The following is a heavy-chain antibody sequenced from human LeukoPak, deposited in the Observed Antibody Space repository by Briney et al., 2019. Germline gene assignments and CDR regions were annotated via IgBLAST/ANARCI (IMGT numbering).Heavy chain of an antibody. D-gene: IGHD2-21*02. V-gene: IGHV3-23*01. CDR2: ISGSGGST. CDR3: ARDGGVVVTAIPSSYWYFDL. CDR1: GFTFSSYA. J-gene: IGHJ2*01. Sequence: GGSLRLSCAASGFTFSSYAMSWVRQAPGKGLEWVSAISGSGGSTYYADSVKGRFTISRDNSKNTLYLQMNSLRAEDTAVYYCARDGGVVVTAIPSSYWYFDLWGRGTLVTVSS.